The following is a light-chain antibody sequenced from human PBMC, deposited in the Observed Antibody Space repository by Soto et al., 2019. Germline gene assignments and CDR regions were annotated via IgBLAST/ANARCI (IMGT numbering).Light chain of an antibody. CDR1: ESIDSW. V-gene: IGKV1-5*03. J-gene: IGKJ1*01. CDR3: QQYNSYRA. Sequence: DIQMTQSPSTLSASLGDRFTITCRASESIDSWLAWHQQKPGRAPRILISKASSLESGVPSRFSGSGSRTEFTLTISSLQPDDFATYYCQQYNSYRAFGQGTKVDIK. CDR2: KAS.